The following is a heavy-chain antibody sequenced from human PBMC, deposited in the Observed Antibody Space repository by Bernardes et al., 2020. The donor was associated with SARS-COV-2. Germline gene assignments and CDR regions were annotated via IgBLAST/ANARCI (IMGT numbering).Heavy chain of an antibody. CDR1: GYTFTGYY. CDR2: INPNSGGT. Sequence: ASVKVSCKASGYTFTGYYMHWVRQAPGQGLEWMGWINPNSGGTNYAQKFQGRVTMTRDTSISTAYMELSRLRSDDTAVYYCAPGPLWFGELSRPSLRKVLDPWGQGTLVTVSS. V-gene: IGHV1-2*02. CDR3: APGPLWFGELSRPSLRKVLDP. D-gene: IGHD3-10*01. J-gene: IGHJ5*02.